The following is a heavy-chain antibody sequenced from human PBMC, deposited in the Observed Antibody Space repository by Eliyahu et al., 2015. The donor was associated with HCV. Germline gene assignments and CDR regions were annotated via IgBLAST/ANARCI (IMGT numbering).Heavy chain of an antibody. J-gene: IGHJ6*02. CDR1: GGTFSSYA. D-gene: IGHD1-7*01. Sequence: QVQLVQSGAEVKKPGSSVKVSCKASGGTFSSYAISWVRQAPGQGLEWMGGIIPIFGTANYAQKFQGRVTITADESTSTAYMELSSLRSEDTAVYYCARGLPISSWNYVNYGMDVWGQGTTVTVSS. CDR3: ARGLPISSWNYVNYGMDV. CDR2: IIPIFGTA. V-gene: IGHV1-69*01.